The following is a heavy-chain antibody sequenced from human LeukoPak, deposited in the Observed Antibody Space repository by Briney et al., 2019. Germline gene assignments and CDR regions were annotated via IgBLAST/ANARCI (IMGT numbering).Heavy chain of an antibody. CDR3: ARDQLYCSGGICYFDY. Sequence: GGSLRLSCAASGFTFDDYWMTWVRQAPGKGLVWVSRINSDGRSTTSADSVKGRFTISRDNAKNTLYLQMNSLRTEDTAVYYCARDQLYCSGGICYFDYWGQGTLVTVSS. V-gene: IGHV3-74*03. J-gene: IGHJ4*02. CDR2: INSDGRST. D-gene: IGHD2-15*01. CDR1: GFTFDDYW.